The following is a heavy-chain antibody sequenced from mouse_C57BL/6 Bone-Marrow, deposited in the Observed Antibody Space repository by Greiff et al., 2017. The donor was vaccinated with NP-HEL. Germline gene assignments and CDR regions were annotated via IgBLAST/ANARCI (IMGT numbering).Heavy chain of an antibody. V-gene: IGHV5-4*01. Sequence: EVMLVESGGGLVKPGGSLKLSCAASGFTFSSYAMSWVRQTPEKRLEWVATISAGGSYTYYPDNLKGRFTISRDNAKNNLYLQMSHLKSEDTAMYYCARDLTGSYAMDYWGQGTSVTVSS. CDR3: ARDLTGSYAMDY. D-gene: IGHD4-1*01. J-gene: IGHJ4*01. CDR2: ISAGGSYT. CDR1: GFTFSSYA.